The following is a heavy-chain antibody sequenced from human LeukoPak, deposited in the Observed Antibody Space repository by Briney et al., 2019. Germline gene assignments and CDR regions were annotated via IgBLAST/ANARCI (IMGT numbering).Heavy chain of an antibody. Sequence: GGSLRLSCAASGFTFSSYGMHWVRQAPGKGLEWVAFIRYDGSNKYYADSVKGRFTISRDNSKNTLYLQMNRLRAEDTAVYYCAKVSLGYCSSTSCPPLDYWGQGTLVTVSS. CDR1: GFTFSSYG. J-gene: IGHJ4*02. CDR2: IRYDGSNK. CDR3: AKVSLGYCSSTSCPPLDY. V-gene: IGHV3-30*02. D-gene: IGHD2-2*01.